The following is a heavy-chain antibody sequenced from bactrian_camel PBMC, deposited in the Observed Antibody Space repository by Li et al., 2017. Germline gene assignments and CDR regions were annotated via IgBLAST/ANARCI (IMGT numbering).Heavy chain of an antibody. V-gene: IGHV3S19*01. CDR1: GVTASRQC. Sequence: DVQLVESGGGSVQAGGSLRLSCTTTGVTASRQCMAWFRQAPGKQREDVAIVDDDGDPTYAPSVRGRFTISKDNAKDTLYLQMNNLKPEDIGMYYCGVDDEWGNCSPRADFGYWGQGTQVTVS. D-gene: IGHD8*01. CDR3: GVDDEWGNCSPRADFGY. CDR2: VDDDGDPT. J-gene: IGHJ6*01.